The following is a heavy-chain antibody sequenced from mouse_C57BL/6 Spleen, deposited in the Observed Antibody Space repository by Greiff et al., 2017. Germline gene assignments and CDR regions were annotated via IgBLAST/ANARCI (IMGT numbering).Heavy chain of an antibody. CDR1: GYTFTSYG. V-gene: IGHV1-81*01. Sequence: VQLQQSGAELARPGASVKLSCKASGYTFTSYGISWVKQRTGQGLEWIGEIYPRSGNTYYNEKFKGKATLTADKSSSTAYMELRSLTSEDSAVYFCARGGITTPWFAYWGQGTLVTVSA. CDR3: ARGGITTPWFAY. J-gene: IGHJ3*01. CDR2: IYPRSGNT. D-gene: IGHD1-1*01.